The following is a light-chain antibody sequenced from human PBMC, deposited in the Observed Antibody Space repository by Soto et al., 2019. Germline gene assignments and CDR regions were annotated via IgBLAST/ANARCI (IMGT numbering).Light chain of an antibody. Sequence: QSALTQPASVSGSPGQSITISCTGTSNDVGTYNRVSWYQQYPGKAPTLMIYEVNKRPSGVSIRFSGSKSGNTSSLTISGLQAEDEADYYRCSTIGSPIWVFGVGTKLTVL. CDR1: SNDVGTYNR. CDR2: EVN. CDR3: CSTIGSPIWV. J-gene: IGLJ3*02. V-gene: IGLV2-23*02.